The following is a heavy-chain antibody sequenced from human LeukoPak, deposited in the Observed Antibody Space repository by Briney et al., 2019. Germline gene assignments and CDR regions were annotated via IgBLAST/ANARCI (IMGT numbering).Heavy chain of an antibody. J-gene: IGHJ4*02. V-gene: IGHV3-48*03. CDR1: GFTFSSYE. D-gene: IGHD3-22*01. CDR2: ISSSGSTI. CDR3: VRGGSGYYPFDS. Sequence: GGSLRLSCAASGFTFSSYEMNWVRQAPGKGLEWVSYISSSGSTIYYADSVKGRFTISRDNAKNSLYLQMNSLRAEDTAVYYCVRGGSGYYPFDSWGQGTLVTVSS.